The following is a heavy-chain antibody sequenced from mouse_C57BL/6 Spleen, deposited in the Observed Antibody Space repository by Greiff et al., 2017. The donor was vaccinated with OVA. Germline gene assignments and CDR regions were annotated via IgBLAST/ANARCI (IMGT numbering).Heavy chain of an antibody. J-gene: IGHJ4*01. D-gene: IGHD2-4*01. Sequence: VQLQQSGAELVKPGASVKISCKASGYAFSSYWMNWVKQRPGKGLEWIGQIYPGDGDTNYNGKLKGRATLTADKSSSTAYMQLISLTSEDSAVYFCARGRYDYARGYSMDYWGQGTSVTVSS. CDR2: IYPGDGDT. V-gene: IGHV1-80*01. CDR3: ARGRYDYARGYSMDY. CDR1: GYAFSSYW.